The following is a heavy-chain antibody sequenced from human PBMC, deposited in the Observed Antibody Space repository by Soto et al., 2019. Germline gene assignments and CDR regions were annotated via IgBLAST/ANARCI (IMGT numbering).Heavy chain of an antibody. Sequence: VGSLRLSCAFSGFLFSNYAVILVRKAPGKGLEWVSAVSGNGRTTYYADSAKGRFSISRDNSKNTVYLLMNSLRAEDTAVYYCAKDGDYYDFWSGYGLPRWGQGTTVTVSS. J-gene: IGHJ6*02. V-gene: IGHV3-23*01. CDR3: AKDGDYYDFWSGYGLPR. CDR1: GFLFSNYA. CDR2: VSGNGRTT. D-gene: IGHD3-3*01.